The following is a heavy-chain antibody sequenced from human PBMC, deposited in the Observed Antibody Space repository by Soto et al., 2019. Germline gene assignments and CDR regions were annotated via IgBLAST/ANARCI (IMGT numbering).Heavy chain of an antibody. CDR2: INPNSGGT. CDR3: ARGSGGSYNWFDP. Sequence: GASVKVSCKASGYTFTGYYMHWVRQAPGQGLEWMGWINPNSGGTNYAQKFQGWVTMTRDTSISTAYMELSRLRSDDTAVYYCARGSGGSYNWFDPWGQGTLVTVSS. CDR1: GYTFTGYY. V-gene: IGHV1-2*04. J-gene: IGHJ5*02. D-gene: IGHD2-15*01.